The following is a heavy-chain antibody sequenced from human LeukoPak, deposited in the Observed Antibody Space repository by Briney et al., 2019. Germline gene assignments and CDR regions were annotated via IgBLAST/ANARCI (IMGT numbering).Heavy chain of an antibody. J-gene: IGHJ5*02. D-gene: IGHD1-26*01. V-gene: IGHV3-21*01. CDR3: ARERGPNWFDP. CDR2: ISSSSYI. Sequence: PGGSLRLSCAASGFTFSRYSMNWVRQAPGKGLEWVSSISSSSYIYYADSVKGRFTISRDNAKNSLYLQMNSLRAEDTAVFYCARERGPNWFDPWGQGTLVTVSS. CDR1: GFTFSRYS.